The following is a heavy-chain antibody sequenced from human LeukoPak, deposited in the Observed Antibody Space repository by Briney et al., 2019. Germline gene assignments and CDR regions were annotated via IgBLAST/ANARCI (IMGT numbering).Heavy chain of an antibody. V-gene: IGHV3-23*01. CDR3: AKGGGYEAQYYYYYLDV. Sequence: SGGSLRLSCAASGFTFSSYAMSWVRQAPGKGLEWLSSISVGGATTYYADSVKGRFTISRDNSKNTLYLQMKSLRAEDTAVYYCAKGGGYEAQYYYYYLDVWCKGTTVTIS. CDR2: ISVGGATT. J-gene: IGHJ6*03. D-gene: IGHD5-12*01. CDR1: GFTFSSYA.